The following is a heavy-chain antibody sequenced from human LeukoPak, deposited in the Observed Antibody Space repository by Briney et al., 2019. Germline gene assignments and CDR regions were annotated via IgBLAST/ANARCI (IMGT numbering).Heavy chain of an antibody. CDR3: ARTAGGYYYGHYFDY. V-gene: IGHV4-59*01. Sequence: SETLSLTCTVSGGSISSYYWSWIRQPPGKGLEWIGYIYYSGSTNYNPSLKNRVTISVDTSKNQFSLKLSSVTAADTAVYYCARTAGGYYYGHYFDYWGQGTLVTVSS. CDR2: IYYSGST. J-gene: IGHJ4*02. CDR1: GGSISSYY. D-gene: IGHD3-22*01.